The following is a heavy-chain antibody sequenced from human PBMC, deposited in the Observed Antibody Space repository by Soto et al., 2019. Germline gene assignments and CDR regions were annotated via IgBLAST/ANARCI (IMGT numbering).Heavy chain of an antibody. D-gene: IGHD6-13*01. V-gene: IGHV3-30*18. CDR3: AKDLRIKQQLLLVLAY. CDR1: GLTFSSFG. J-gene: IGHJ4*02. Sequence: LRLSCAASGLTFSSFGMHWVRQAPGKGLEWVAVISYDGSNKYYADSVKGRFTISRDNSKNTLYLQMNSLRAEDTAVYYCAKDLRIKQQLLLVLAYWGQGTLVTVSS. CDR2: ISYDGSNK.